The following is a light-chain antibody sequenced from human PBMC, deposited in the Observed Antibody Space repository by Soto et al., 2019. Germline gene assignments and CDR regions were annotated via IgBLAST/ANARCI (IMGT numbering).Light chain of an antibody. Sequence: DIQVTQSPSTLSASVGDRVTITCRASQSISSWLAWYQQKPGKAPKLLIYDASSLESGVPSRFSGSVSGTEFTLTIISLQPDDFATYYCQQYNSYRTFGQGTKVDIK. V-gene: IGKV1-5*01. CDR3: QQYNSYRT. CDR1: QSISSW. CDR2: DAS. J-gene: IGKJ1*01.